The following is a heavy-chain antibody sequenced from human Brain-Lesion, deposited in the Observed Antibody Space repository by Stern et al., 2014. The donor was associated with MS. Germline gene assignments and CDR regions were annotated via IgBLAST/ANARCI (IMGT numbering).Heavy chain of an antibody. J-gene: IGHJ4*02. CDR1: GSSVNNGGRY. CDR3: ARVTEFMRFFYPDY. D-gene: IGHD3-3*01. Sequence: QVQLVESGPGLVKPSQTLSLTCTVSGSSVNNGGRYWSWIRQYPGKGLEWIGYISYSGNPYYNPSLQSRLTISTDTSKNQFSLKLRSVTAADTALYYCARVTEFMRFFYPDYWGQGTQVTVSS. CDR2: ISYSGNP. V-gene: IGHV4-31*03.